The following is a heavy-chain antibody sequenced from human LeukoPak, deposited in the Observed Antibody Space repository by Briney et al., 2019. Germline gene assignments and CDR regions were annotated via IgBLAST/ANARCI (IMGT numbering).Heavy chain of an antibody. J-gene: IGHJ3*02. V-gene: IGHV3-30*03. CDR2: ISYDGSNK. D-gene: IGHD1-1*01. CDR3: ARTRGELERRRAAFDI. Sequence: GGSLRLSCAASGFTFSSYGMHWVRQAPGKGLEWVAVISYDGSNKKYADSVKGRFTISRDNAKNSLYLRMNSLRAEDTAVYYCARTRGELERRRAAFDIWGQGTMVTVSS. CDR1: GFTFSSYG.